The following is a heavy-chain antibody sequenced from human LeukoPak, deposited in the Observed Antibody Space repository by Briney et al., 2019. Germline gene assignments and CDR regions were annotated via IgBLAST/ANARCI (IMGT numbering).Heavy chain of an antibody. CDR2: INPSSGGT. D-gene: IGHD2-15*01. CDR1: GYTFTGYY. V-gene: IGHV1-2*02. J-gene: IGHJ4*02. CDR3: ARATSTAATDGRDSY. Sequence: ASVKVSCKASGYTFTGYYMHWVRQAPGQGLEWMGWINPSSGGTNYAQKFQGRVTMTRDTSISTAYMELSRLRSDDTAVYYCARATSTAATDGRDSYWGQGTLVTVSS.